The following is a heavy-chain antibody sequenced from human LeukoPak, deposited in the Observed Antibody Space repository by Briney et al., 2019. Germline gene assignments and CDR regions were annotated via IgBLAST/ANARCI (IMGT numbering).Heavy chain of an antibody. CDR2: IISDGSST. D-gene: IGHD6-19*01. J-gene: IGHJ6*03. CDR3: GRDPQWLALYYMDV. V-gene: IGHV3-74*01. CDR1: GFIFSSYW. Sequence: GGSLRLSCAGSGFIFSSYWMYWVRQAPGKGLVWVSHIISDGSSTSYADSVQGRFTISRDNAKNMLYLQMNSLRVEDTAVYYCGRDPQWLALYYMDVWGKGTTVTVSS.